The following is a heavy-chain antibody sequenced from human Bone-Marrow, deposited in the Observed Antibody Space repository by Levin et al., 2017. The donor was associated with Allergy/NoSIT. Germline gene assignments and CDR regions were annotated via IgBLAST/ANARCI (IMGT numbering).Heavy chain of an antibody. CDR3: ARRYCSGGSCYLGP. CDR2: INTKNFNT. CDR1: GYTFTDYG. J-gene: IGHJ5*02. Sequence: ASVKVSCKASGYTFTDYGISWVRQGQAPGQGLELMGWINTKNFNTNYVQKFQGRFTMTTETSTSTAYMELRSLRSDDTAVYYCARRYCSGGSCYLGPWGQGTLVTVSS. D-gene: IGHD2-15*01. V-gene: IGHV1-18*01.